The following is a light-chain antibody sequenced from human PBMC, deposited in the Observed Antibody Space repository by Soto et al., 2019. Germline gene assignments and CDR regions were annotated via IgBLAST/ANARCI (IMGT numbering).Light chain of an antibody. CDR1: QSVSSSY. J-gene: IGKJ2*01. V-gene: IGKV3-20*01. CDR3: QQYGSSPPMYT. CDR2: DTS. Sequence: EIVLTQSPGTLSLSPGERATLSCRASQSVSSSYLAWYQQKPGQAPRLLIYDTSSRATGIPDRFSGSGSGTDFTRPISSLEPEDFAVYYCQQYGSSPPMYTFGQGTKLEIK.